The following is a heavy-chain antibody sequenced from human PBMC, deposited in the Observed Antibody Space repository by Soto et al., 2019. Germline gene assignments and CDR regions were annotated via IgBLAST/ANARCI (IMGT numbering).Heavy chain of an antibody. CDR2: INRGGSI. Sequence: EVQLVESGGGLVQPGGSLRLSCAASGFTVSSKYMSWVRQAPGKGLEWVSLINRGGSISYADSVKGRFTIXXEXXENTXXXXXXXXXXXXXXXXXXXRDDVHCSGGTCYGIPMDVWGKGTTVTVSS. D-gene: IGHD2-15*01. CDR1: GFTVSSKY. J-gene: IGHJ6*03. CDR3: XRDDVHCSGGTCYGIPMDV. V-gene: IGHV3-66*01.